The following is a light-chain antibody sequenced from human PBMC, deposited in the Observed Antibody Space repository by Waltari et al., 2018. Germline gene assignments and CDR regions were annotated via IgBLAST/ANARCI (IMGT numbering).Light chain of an antibody. CDR3: HAWDTNTAV. CDR1: SLGAKY. Sequence: SYELSQTPSVSVSPGHTATITCSGASLGAKYVSWYQQKAGQSPVRVIYEDYKRPSGIPERFSGSSSGNTATLTISGTQAMDEADYYCHAWDTNTAVFGGGTKVTVL. J-gene: IGLJ2*01. V-gene: IGLV3-1*01. CDR2: EDY.